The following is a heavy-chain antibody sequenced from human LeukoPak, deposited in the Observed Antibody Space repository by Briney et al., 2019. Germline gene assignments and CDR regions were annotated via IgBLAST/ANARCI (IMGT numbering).Heavy chain of an antibody. D-gene: IGHD2-2*01. CDR3: ASRLLGYCSSTSCPTPYYFDY. J-gene: IGHJ4*02. V-gene: IGHV4-34*01. CDR1: GGSFSGYY. CDR2: TNHRGST. Sequence: PETLSLTCAVYGGSFSGYYWSWIRQPPGKGVEGIGETNHRGSTNYDPSLKIRVTISVVSSNNQFSLKLSSVTAADTAVYYCASRLLGYCSSTSCPTPYYFDYWGQGTLVTVSS.